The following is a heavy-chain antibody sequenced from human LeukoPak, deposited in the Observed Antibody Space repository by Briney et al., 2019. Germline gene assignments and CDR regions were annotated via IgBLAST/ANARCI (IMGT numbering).Heavy chain of an antibody. J-gene: IGHJ6*03. Sequence: PSETLSLTCTVSGGSISSSSYYWGWIRQPPGKGLEWIGSIYYSGSTYYNPSLKSRVTISVDTSKNQFSLKLSSVTAADTAVYYCARPQAVNYYYYYMDVWGKGTTVTVSS. CDR2: IYYSGST. V-gene: IGHV4-39*01. CDR3: ARPQAVNYYYYYMDV. CDR1: GGSISSSSYY. D-gene: IGHD6-19*01.